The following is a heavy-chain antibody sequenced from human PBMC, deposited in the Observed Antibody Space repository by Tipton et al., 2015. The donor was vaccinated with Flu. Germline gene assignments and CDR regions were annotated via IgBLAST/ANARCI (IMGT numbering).Heavy chain of an antibody. Sequence: GSLRLSCAASGFTFSSYWMHWVRQAPGKGLEWVANIKQDGSVNYYVDSVKGRFTISRDNAKNSLYLQMNNLRAEDTAMYYCGRAIGASSSHWGQGTLVTVSS. V-gene: IGHV3-7*01. CDR2: IKQDGSVN. D-gene: IGHD2-2*01. CDR3: GRAIGASSSH. CDR1: GFTFSSYW. J-gene: IGHJ4*02.